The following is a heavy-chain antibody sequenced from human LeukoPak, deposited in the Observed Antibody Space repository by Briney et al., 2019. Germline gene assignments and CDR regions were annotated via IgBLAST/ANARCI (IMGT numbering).Heavy chain of an antibody. CDR1: GYTFSTYA. J-gene: IGHJ4*02. Sequence: ASVTVSCKASGYTFSTYAIQWVRQAPGQRLEWMGWINGSDGNTKYSHKFHDRVTITKYTPAGTDYMELNSPRSEDTPVYYCARSYIVVVPAVYPDYWGQGTLVTVSS. V-gene: IGHV1-3*01. D-gene: IGHD2-2*01. CDR3: ARSYIVVVPAVYPDY. CDR2: INGSDGNT.